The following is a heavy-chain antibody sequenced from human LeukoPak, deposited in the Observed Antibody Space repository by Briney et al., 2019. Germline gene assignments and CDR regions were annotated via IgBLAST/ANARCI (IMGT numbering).Heavy chain of an antibody. CDR2: IFPGDSDI. D-gene: IGHD4-17*01. CDR3: ARSSVTTTGGAFDY. J-gene: IGHJ4*02. V-gene: IGHV5-51*01. CDR1: GYSFSTHW. Sequence: GESLKISCKASGYSFSTHWIGWVRQMPGKGLEWMGPIFPGDSDIRYSPSFQGQLTFSADTSINTAFLQWSSLMPSDTAMYYCARSSVTTTGGAFDYWGQGTLVTVSS.